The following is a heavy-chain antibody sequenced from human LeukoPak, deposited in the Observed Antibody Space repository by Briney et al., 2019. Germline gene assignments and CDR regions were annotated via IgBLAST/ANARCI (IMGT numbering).Heavy chain of an antibody. CDR3: ARAYIVNTNGDNVYYMDV. Sequence: SVKVSCKASGGTFTFGTAGVTWVRQASGQRLEWLGGIIPLFDSPHYAPNFQGRLTITADRFSGVAYMDLSSLSSEDTAVYYCARAYIVNTNGDNVYYMDVWGQGTLVTVSS. CDR2: IIPLFDSP. J-gene: IGHJ6*03. CDR1: GGTFTFGTAG. D-gene: IGHD5-12*01. V-gene: IGHV1-69*06.